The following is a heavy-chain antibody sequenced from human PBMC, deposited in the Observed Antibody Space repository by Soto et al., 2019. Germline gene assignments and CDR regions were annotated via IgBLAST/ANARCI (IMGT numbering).Heavy chain of an antibody. D-gene: IGHD3-10*01. CDR2: FDPEDGET. J-gene: IGHJ4*02. CDR3: ATERRRITMVRGVIITGAHDY. Sequence: ASVKVSCKVSGYTLTELSMHWVRQAPGKGLEWMGGFDPEDGETIYAQKFQGRVTMTEDTSTDTAYMELSSLRSEDTAVYYCATERRRITMVRGVIITGAHDYWGQGTLVTVSS. CDR1: GYTLTELS. V-gene: IGHV1-24*01.